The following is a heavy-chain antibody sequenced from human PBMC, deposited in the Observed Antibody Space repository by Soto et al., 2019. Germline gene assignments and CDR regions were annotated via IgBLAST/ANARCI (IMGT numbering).Heavy chain of an antibody. CDR1: GDSISGSPYF. Sequence: QLQLQESGPGLVMPSETLSLTCTVSGDSISGSPYFWGWIRQPPGKRLEWIGSIFYDGYTVYSPSLQSRVTISVDTSKNQFSMRLTSVAAADTAIYFCARLQAAVPNYWGQGTLVTVSS. CDR3: ARLQAAVPNY. D-gene: IGHD6-13*01. CDR2: IFYDGYT. V-gene: IGHV4-39*01. J-gene: IGHJ4*02.